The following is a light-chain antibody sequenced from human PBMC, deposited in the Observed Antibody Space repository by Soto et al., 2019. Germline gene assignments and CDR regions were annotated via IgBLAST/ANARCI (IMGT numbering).Light chain of an antibody. CDR2: QAS. CDR1: QSIRRF. CDR3: QQYNYYRWT. V-gene: IGKV1-5*03. J-gene: IGKJ1*01. Sequence: DIQMTQSPSSLSASVGDRVTITCRASQSIRRFLAWYQQKPGKAPKLLIYQASNLESGVPSRFRGSGPGTEFTLTISSLQPDDLAVYYCQQYNYYRWTFGQGTKVDIK.